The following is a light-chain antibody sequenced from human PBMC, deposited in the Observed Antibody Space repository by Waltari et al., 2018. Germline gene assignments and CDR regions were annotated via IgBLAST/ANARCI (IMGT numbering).Light chain of an antibody. V-gene: IGLV1-47*01. CDR1: HYNIGNYY. J-gene: IGLJ2*01. CDR2: INN. CDR3: ASWDGSLGGVI. Sequence: QSVLSQLPSASGTPGQRVTISCSGSHYNIGNYYEYWYHQPQGTTPQLLIYINNQRPSGVPDRFSGSKSGTSASLAISGLRSEDEADYYCASWDGSLGGVIFGGGTKLTVL.